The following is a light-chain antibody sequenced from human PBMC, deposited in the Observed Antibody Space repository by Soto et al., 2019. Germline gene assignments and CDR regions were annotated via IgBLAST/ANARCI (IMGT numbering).Light chain of an antibody. CDR1: QSGRSN. J-gene: IGKJ1*01. CDR2: DAS. CDR3: QQYYSWPQT. V-gene: IGKV3-15*01. Sequence: VMNQSPSTLSVSHGERVTLTCMASQSGRSNLAWDQQEPGQAPRLLSYDASGRAGGVPARLSGSGSGTEFTLTISSLQSEDVAVYFCQQYYSWPQTSGQGTKVEIK.